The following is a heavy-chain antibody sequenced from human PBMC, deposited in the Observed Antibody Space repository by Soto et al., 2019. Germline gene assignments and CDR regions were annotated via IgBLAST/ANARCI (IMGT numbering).Heavy chain of an antibody. CDR2: IYYSGST. J-gene: IGHJ4*02. D-gene: IGHD6-19*01. V-gene: IGHV4-39*01. Sequence: SETLSLTCTVSGGSISSSSYYWGWIRQPPGKGLEWIGSIYYSGSTYYNPSLKSRVTISVDTSKNQFSLKLSSVTAADTAVYYCARTDSSGWHFDYWGQGTLVTVSS. CDR3: ARTDSSGWHFDY. CDR1: GGSISSSSYY.